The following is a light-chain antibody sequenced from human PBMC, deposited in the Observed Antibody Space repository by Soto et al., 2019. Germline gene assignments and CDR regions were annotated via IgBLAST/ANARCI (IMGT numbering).Light chain of an antibody. CDR3: QQSYSTPQ. J-gene: IGKJ1*01. CDR1: QSISSY. V-gene: IGKV1-39*01. Sequence: QMTQSPSSLSASVGDRVTITCRASQSISSYLNWYQQKPGKAPKLLIYAASSLQSGVPSRFSGSGSGTDFTLTISSLQPEDFATYYCQQSYSTPQFGQGTKVEIK. CDR2: AAS.